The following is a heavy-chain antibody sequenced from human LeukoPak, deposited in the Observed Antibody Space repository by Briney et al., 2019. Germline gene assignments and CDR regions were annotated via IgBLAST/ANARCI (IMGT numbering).Heavy chain of an antibody. CDR1: GYTFTDYA. J-gene: IGHJ4*02. CDR3: ARSPGGNARTWFDY. CDR2: TNGATGNT. D-gene: IGHD4-23*01. Sequence: GASVKVSCKASGYTFTDYALHWVRQAPGQSLEWMGWTNGATGNTRFSQDFQGRLTITIDTSASTAFLDLSSLRSDDTAVYYCARSPGGNARTWFDYWGQGTLVTVSS. V-gene: IGHV1-3*01.